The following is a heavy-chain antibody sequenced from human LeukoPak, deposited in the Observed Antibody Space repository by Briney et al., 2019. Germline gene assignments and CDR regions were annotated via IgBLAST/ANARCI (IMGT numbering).Heavy chain of an antibody. Sequence: TGGSLRLSCAASGFTFSSYAMSWVRQAPGKGLEWVAVISYDGSNKYYADSVKGRFTISRDNSKNTLYLQMNSLRAEDTAVYYCASPYCSGGSCYPGYFDYWGQGTLVTVSS. J-gene: IGHJ4*02. CDR2: ISYDGSNK. V-gene: IGHV3-30-3*01. CDR3: ASPYCSGGSCYPGYFDY. D-gene: IGHD2-15*01. CDR1: GFTFSSYA.